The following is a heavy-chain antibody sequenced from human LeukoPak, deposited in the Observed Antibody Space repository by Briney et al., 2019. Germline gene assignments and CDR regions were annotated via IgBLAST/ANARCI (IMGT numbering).Heavy chain of an antibody. V-gene: IGHV3-7*04. D-gene: IGHD3-10*01. CDR3: ARGEFHLPFDI. CDR1: GFTFSNYW. Sequence: GGSLRLSCAASGFTFSNYWMSWVRQTPGKGLEWVANIKQDGSEKYYVDSVKGRFTISRDNAKSSLYLQMDSLRAEDTAVYYCARGEFHLPFDIWGQGTMVTLSS. CDR2: IKQDGSEK. J-gene: IGHJ3*02.